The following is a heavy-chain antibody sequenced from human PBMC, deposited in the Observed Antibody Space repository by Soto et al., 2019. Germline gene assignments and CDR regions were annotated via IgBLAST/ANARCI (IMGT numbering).Heavy chain of an antibody. CDR2: INHSGST. J-gene: IGHJ6*02. CDR3: ARAIGSGSDYYYGMDV. Sequence: PSETLSLTCAVYGGSFSGYYWSWIRQPPGKGLEWIGEINHSGSTNYNPSLKSRVTISVDTSKNQFSLKLSSVTAADTAVYYCARAIGSGSDYYYGMDVWGQGTTVTVS. V-gene: IGHV4-34*01. CDR1: GGSFSGYY. D-gene: IGHD3-10*01.